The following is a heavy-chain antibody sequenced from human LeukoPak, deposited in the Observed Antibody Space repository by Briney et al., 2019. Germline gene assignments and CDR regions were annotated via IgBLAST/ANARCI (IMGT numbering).Heavy chain of an antibody. CDR3: AREDAGVRDAFDI. D-gene: IGHD2-8*01. CDR2: INPNSGGT. J-gene: IGHJ3*02. V-gene: IGHV1-2*02. CDR1: GGTFSSYA. Sequence: ASVKVSCKASGGTFSSYAISWVRQAPGQGLEWMGGINPNSGGTNYAQKFQGRVTMTRDTSISTAYMELSRLRSDDTAVYYCAREDAGVRDAFDIWGQGTMVTVSS.